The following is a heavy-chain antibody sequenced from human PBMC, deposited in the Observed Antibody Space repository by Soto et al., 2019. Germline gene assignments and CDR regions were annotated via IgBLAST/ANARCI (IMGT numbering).Heavy chain of an antibody. J-gene: IGHJ3*01. D-gene: IGHD2-8*02. V-gene: IGHV1-2*04. CDR3: ASQIRGVVWDPPHAFYV. CDR2: INPNSGGT. CDR1: GYTFTGYY. Sequence: RASVKVSCKASGYTFTGYYMHWVRQAPGQGLEWMGWINPNSGGTNYAQKFQGWVTMTRDTSTSTAYMELRSLRSDDTAVYYCASQIRGVVWDPPHAFYVWGQGTMVTVAS.